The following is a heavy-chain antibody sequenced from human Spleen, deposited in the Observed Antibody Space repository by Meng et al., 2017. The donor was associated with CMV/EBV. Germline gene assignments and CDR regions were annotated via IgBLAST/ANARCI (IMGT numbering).Heavy chain of an antibody. Sequence: GGSLRLSCAASGFTFNNYAMNWVRQAPGKGLEWVSSITSSSAYIYYADSVKGRFTISRDYTKNSLFLQMDSLRADDTAVYYCAREQHRYSSTGDLAYYLDSWGQGTLVTVSS. V-gene: IGHV3-21*06. D-gene: IGHD2-2*01. CDR1: GFTFNNYA. J-gene: IGHJ4*02. CDR2: ITSSSAYI. CDR3: AREQHRYSSTGDLAYYLDS.